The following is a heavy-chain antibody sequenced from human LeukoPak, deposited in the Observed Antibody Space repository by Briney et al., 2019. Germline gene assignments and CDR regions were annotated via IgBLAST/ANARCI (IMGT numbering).Heavy chain of an antibody. J-gene: IGHJ3*02. D-gene: IGHD2-2*01. CDR2: ISYDGSNK. CDR1: GFTFSSYA. V-gene: IGHV3-30-3*01. CDR3: ARDLKCSSTSCYPGAFDI. Sequence: PGGSLRLSCAASGFTFSSYAMHWVRQAPGKGLEWVAVISYDGSNKYYADSVKGRFTISRDNSKNTLYLQMNSLRAEDTAVYYCARDLKCSSTSCYPGAFDIWGQGTMVTVSS.